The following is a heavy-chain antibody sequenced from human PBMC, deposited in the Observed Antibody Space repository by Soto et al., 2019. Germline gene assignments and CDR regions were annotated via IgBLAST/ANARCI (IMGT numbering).Heavy chain of an antibody. CDR3: AKGNLEGLDF. CDR2: IYSGGDI. Sequence: ELQVVESGGGLIHPGGSLRLSCGASGFTVNSNYMSWVRQAPGKGLEWVSVIYSGGDIYYADSVKGRVTISRDDSKNTVYLQMNSLRADDAAIYYCAKGNLEGLDFWGQGTLVSVSS. J-gene: IGHJ4*02. V-gene: IGHV3-53*01. CDR1: GFTVNSNY. D-gene: IGHD1-1*01.